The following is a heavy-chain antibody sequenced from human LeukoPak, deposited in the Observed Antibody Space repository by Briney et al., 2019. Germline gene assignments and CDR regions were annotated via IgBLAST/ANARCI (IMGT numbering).Heavy chain of an antibody. D-gene: IGHD5-18*01. Sequence: PSETLSLTCPVSGGSITSRNHHWAWIRQSAGKGLEWIGSIYYSGDSYHNPSLKSRASISVDTSKNQFSLKMTSVAAAGTAVYYCARQFGSYGQGYFDYWGQGTLVTVSS. CDR3: ARQFGSYGQGYFDY. J-gene: IGHJ4*02. CDR1: GGSITSRNHH. CDR2: IYYSGDS. V-gene: IGHV4-39*01.